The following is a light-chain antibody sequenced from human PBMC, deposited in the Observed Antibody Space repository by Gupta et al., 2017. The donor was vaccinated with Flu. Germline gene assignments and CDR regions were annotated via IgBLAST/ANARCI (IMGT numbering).Light chain of an antibody. CDR1: QSVSSSY. Sequence: EIVLTQSPGTLSLSPGERATLSCRASQSVSSSYLAWYQQKPGQAPGLLIYSASSRATGLPDRFSGSGSGTDFTLTISRLEPEDFAVYYCQQYGSSPRTFGQGTKVEIK. CDR3: QQYGSSPRT. J-gene: IGKJ1*01. V-gene: IGKV3-20*01. CDR2: SAS.